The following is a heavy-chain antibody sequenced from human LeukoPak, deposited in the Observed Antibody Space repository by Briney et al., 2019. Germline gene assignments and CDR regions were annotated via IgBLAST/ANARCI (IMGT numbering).Heavy chain of an antibody. CDR2: IRSKAYGGTT. CDR3: TRDRDGDLYFDY. J-gene: IGHJ4*02. D-gene: IGHD4-17*01. Sequence: PGRSLRLSCTASGFTFGDYAMSWVRRAPGKGLEWVGFIRSKAYGGTTEYAASVKGRFTISRDDSKSIAYLQMNSLKTEDTAVYYCTRDRDGDLYFDYWGQGTLVTVSS. CDR1: GFTFGDYA. V-gene: IGHV3-49*04.